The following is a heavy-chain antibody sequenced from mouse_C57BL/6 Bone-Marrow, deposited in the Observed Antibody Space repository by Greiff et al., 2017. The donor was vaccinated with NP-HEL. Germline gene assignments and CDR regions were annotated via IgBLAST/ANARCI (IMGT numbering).Heavy chain of an antibody. Sequence: DVKLVESGAELVRPGASVKLSCTASGFNIKDDYMHWVKQRPEQGLEWIGWIDPENGDTEYASKFQGKATITADTSSNTAYLQLSSLTSEDTAVYYCTSLLHIDYWGQGTTLTVSS. V-gene: IGHV14-4*01. CDR1: GFNIKDDY. J-gene: IGHJ2*01. CDR2: IDPENGDT. D-gene: IGHD2-10*01. CDR3: TSLLHIDY.